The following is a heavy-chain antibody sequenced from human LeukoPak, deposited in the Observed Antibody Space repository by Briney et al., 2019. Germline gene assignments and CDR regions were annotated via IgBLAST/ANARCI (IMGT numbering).Heavy chain of an antibody. CDR1: GFTFSSYS. CDR3: ARTFSSSWGIIDY. Sequence: GGSLRLSYAASGFTFSSYSMNLVRQAPGKGLEWVSGITGGGSRYYADSVKGRFTISRDNSKNTLYLQMNSLRLEDTAVYYCARTFSSSWGIIDYWGQGTLVTVSS. V-gene: IGHV3-NL1*01. CDR2: ITGGGSR. D-gene: IGHD6-13*01. J-gene: IGHJ4*02.